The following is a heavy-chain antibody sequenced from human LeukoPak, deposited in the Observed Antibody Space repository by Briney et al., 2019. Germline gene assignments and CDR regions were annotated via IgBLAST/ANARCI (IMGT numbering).Heavy chain of an antibody. CDR1: GFTLSTYS. CDR2: ISSSSLYI. J-gene: IGHJ4*02. CDR3: TRDPRRLDY. V-gene: IGHV3-21*04. Sequence: GGSLRLSCAASGFTLSTYSLNWVRQAPGKGLEWVSSISSSSLYIYYADSVKGRFTISRDNAKNSLYLQMNSLRAEDTAVYYCTRDPRRLDYWGQGTLVTVSS.